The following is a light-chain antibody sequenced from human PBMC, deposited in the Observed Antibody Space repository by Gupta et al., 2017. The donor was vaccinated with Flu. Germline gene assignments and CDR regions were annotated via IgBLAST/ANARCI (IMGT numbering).Light chain of an antibody. CDR3: QQYNKWPPWT. V-gene: IGKV3-15*01. J-gene: IGKJ1*01. Sequence: EIVMTQSPATLSVSPGERATLSCRASQSVSSNLAWYQQKPGQAPRLLIYSASTRATSIPARFSGSGSGTEFTLTISSLQSEDFAVYYCQQYNKWPPWTFGQGTKVEIK. CDR1: QSVSSN. CDR2: SAS.